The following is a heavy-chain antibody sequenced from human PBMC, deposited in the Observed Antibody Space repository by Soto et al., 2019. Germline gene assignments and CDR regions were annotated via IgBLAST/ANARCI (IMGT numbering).Heavy chain of an antibody. Sequence: PSETLSLTCTVCGGFISSYYWSWVRQPPDKGLEWIGYIYNSGRYNYNPSLESRLTISIDTSKNQFSLRLASVTAADTAVYYCARTLPNRQLFNSWSQGTLVTVSS. D-gene: IGHD1-1*01. CDR3: ARTLPNRQLFNS. J-gene: IGHJ4*02. CDR1: GGFISSYY. V-gene: IGHV4-59*01. CDR2: IYNSGRY.